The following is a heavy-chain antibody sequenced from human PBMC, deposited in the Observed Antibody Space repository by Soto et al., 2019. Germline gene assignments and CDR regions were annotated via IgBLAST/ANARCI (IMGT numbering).Heavy chain of an antibody. J-gene: IGHJ6*02. CDR1: GGTFSSYA. Sequence: SVKVSCKASGGTFSSYAISWVRQAPGQGLEWMGGIIPTFGTANYAQKFQGRVTITADESTSTAYMELSSLRSEDTAVYYCARGGSGGRYYYGMDVWGQGTTVTVSS. CDR3: ARGGSGGRYYYGMDV. CDR2: IIPTFGTA. V-gene: IGHV1-69*13. D-gene: IGHD2-15*01.